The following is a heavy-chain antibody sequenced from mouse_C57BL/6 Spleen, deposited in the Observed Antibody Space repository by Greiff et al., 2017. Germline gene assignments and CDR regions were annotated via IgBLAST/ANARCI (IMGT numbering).Heavy chain of an antibody. D-gene: IGHD2-4*01. J-gene: IGHJ2*01. CDR2: IDPSDSYT. Sequence: QVQLQQSGAELVMPGASVKLSCKASGFTFTSYWMPWVKQRPGQGLEWIGEIDPSDSYTTYNQKFQGKSTLTVDKSSSTAYMQLRSLTSEDSAVNYCARKYDYDAFDYWGQGTTLTVSA. V-gene: IGHV1-69*01. CDR1: GFTFTSYW. CDR3: ARKYDYDAFDY.